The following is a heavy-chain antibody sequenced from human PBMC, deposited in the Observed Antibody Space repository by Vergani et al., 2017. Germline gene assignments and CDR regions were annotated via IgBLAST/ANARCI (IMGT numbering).Heavy chain of an antibody. D-gene: IGHD6-13*01. CDR2: INPSGGST. Sequence: QVQLVQSGAEVKKPGASVKVSCKASGYTFTSYYMHWVRQAPGQGLEWMGIINPSGGSTSYAQKFQGRVTMTRDTSTSTVYMELSSLRSEDTAVYYCARTPALGSSSWYDYFDYWGQGTLVTVSS. CDR1: GYTFTSYY. CDR3: ARTPALGSSSWYDYFDY. V-gene: IGHV1-46*01. J-gene: IGHJ4*02.